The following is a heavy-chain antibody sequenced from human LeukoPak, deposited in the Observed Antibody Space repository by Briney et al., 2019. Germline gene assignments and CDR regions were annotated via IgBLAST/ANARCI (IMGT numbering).Heavy chain of an antibody. J-gene: IGHJ4*02. D-gene: IGHD2-2*01. V-gene: IGHV4-34*01. Sequence: SETLSLTCAVYGGSFRGYYWSWIRQHPGKGLEWIGEINHSGSTNYNPSLKGRVTISLDTSMKKFSLKLNSVTAADTAVYYCASTERCSTTCPLDYWGQGTLVTVSS. CDR2: INHSGST. CDR3: ASTERCSTTCPLDY. CDR1: GGSFRGYY.